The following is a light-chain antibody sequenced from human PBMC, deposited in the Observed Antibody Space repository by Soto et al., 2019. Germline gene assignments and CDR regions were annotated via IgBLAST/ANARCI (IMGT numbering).Light chain of an antibody. CDR2: DVT. Sequence: QSVLTQPASVSGSPGQSITISCTGTSSDVGGYNYVSWYQQHPVKAPKLMIYDVTNRPSGVSDRFSGSKSGNTASLTISGLQAEDEADYYCSSYTSTSTPYVSGTGTKLTVL. J-gene: IGLJ1*01. CDR1: SSDVGGYNY. V-gene: IGLV2-14*01. CDR3: SSYTSTSTPYV.